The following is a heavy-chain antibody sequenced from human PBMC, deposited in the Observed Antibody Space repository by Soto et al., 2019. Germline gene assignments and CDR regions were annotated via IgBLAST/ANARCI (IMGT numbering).Heavy chain of an antibody. V-gene: IGHV1-69*01. CDR2: IIPIFGTA. CDR3: ARGMYYYDSSGYYLFDY. J-gene: IGHJ4*02. CDR1: GGTFSSYA. D-gene: IGHD3-22*01. Sequence: QVQLVQSGAEVKKPGSSVKVYCKASGGTFSSYAISWVRQAPGQGLEWMGGIIPIFGTANYAQKFQGSVTITADESTSTAYMELSSLRSEDTAVYYCARGMYYYDSSGYYLFDYWGQGTLVTVSS.